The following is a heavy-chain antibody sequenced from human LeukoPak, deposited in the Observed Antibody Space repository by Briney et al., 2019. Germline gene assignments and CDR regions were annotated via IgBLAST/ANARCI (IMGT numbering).Heavy chain of an antibody. CDR1: GGTFTSYT. D-gene: IGHD6-6*01. CDR2: IIPIFGTT. J-gene: IGHJ4*02. V-gene: IGHV1-69*06. CDR3: ARDPGDIAARPGDY. Sequence: SVKVSCKASGGTFTSYTITWVRQAPGQGLEWIGQIIPIFGTTNYAQKLQGRVTITADKSTSTAYMELSRLRSDDTAVYYCARDPGDIAARPGDYWGQGTLVTVFS.